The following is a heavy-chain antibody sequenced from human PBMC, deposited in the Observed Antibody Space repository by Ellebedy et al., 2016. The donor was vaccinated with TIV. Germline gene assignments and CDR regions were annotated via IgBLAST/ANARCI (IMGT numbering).Heavy chain of an antibody. CDR2: FAYSATT. Sequence: MPSETLSLTCTVSGGSISTTGYYWGWIRQPLGKGLAWIGTFAYSATTYYNPSLKSRVTISVDTSKIPFSLKLSSVTAADTAVYYCAHARQDCYTYYYYGMNVWGQGTTVTVSS. D-gene: IGHD5-24*01. CDR1: GGSISTTGYY. V-gene: IGHV4-39*01. J-gene: IGHJ6*01. CDR3: AHARQDCYTYYYYGMNV.